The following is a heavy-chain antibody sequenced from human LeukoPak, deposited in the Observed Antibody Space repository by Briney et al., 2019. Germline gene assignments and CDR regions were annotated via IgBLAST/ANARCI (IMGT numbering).Heavy chain of an antibody. D-gene: IGHD6-13*01. J-gene: IGHJ4*02. CDR1: GFTFSSYA. CDR2: ISGSGGST. V-gene: IGHV3-23*01. Sequence: PGGSLRLSCAASGFTFSSYAMSWVRQAPGKGLEWVSAISGSGGSTYYADSVKGRFTISRDNSKNTLYLQMNSLRAEDTAVYYCAEPYSSSWYDILYYWGQGTLVTVSS. CDR3: AEPYSSSWYDILYY.